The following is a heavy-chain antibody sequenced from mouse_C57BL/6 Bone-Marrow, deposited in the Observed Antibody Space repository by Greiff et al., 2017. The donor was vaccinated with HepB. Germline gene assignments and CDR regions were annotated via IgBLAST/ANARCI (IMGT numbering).Heavy chain of an antibody. CDR3: TTGGSSWYFDV. CDR1: GFNIKDDY. J-gene: IGHJ1*03. D-gene: IGHD1-1*01. V-gene: IGHV14-4*01. CDR2: IDPENGDT. Sequence: EVKLVESGAELVRPGASVKLSCTASGFNIKDDYMHWVKQRPEQGLEWIGWIDPENGDTEYASKFQGKATITADTSSNTAYLQLSSLTSEDTAVYYCTTGGSSWYFDVWGTGTTVTVSS.